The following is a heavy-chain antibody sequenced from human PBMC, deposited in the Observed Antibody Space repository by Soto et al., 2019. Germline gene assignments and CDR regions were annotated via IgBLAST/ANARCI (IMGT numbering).Heavy chain of an antibody. CDR2: IDPRSGAS. J-gene: IGHJ4*02. Sequence: QVQLVQSGADVKRPGASVRVSCKPSGYTFTDLYIHWVRLAPGLGLEWMGWIDPRSGASRKTQKFQGRVTLTRDTSTSTVYMELFSLGADDKAVYYCARATYGHREYWGQGHLVNVSS. CDR1: GYTFTDLY. D-gene: IGHD2-8*01. V-gene: IGHV1-2*02. CDR3: ARATYGHREY.